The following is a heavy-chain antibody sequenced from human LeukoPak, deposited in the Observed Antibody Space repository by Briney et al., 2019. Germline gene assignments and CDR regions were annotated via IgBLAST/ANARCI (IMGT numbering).Heavy chain of an antibody. CDR2: IWPNGSNK. CDR1: GFTFSTYG. V-gene: IGHV3-33*01. J-gene: IGHJ4*02. CDR3: AREGSQGSGSYFGY. Sequence: GGSLRLSCAASGFTFSTYGMHWVRQAPGKGLEWVAVIWPNGSNKYHADSVKGRFTISRDNSKSTLFLQMSSLAAEDTAVYYCAREGSQGSGSYFGYWGQGTLVTVSS. D-gene: IGHD3-10*01.